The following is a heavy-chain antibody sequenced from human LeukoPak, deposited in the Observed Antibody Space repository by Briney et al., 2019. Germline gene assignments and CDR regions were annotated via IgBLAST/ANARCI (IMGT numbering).Heavy chain of an antibody. CDR2: IYYSGTT. V-gene: IGHV4-39*07. CDR1: GDSISSSRSY. J-gene: IGHJ4*02. CDR3: ARDRYSGYGL. Sequence: PSETLSLTCTVSGDSISSSRSYWGWIRQPPGKGLEWIGSIYYSGTTHYNPSLKSRVTISVDTSKNQFSLKLSSVTAADTAVYYCARDRYSGYGLWGQGTLVTVSS. D-gene: IGHD5-12*01.